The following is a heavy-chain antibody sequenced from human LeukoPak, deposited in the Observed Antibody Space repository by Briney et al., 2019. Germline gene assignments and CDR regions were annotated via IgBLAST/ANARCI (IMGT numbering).Heavy chain of an antibody. D-gene: IGHD6-6*01. CDR2: IIPIFGTA. CDR1: GGTFSSYA. CDR3: TRGGLQGVLYGSSSFWFDP. Sequence: SVKVSCKASGGTFSSYAISWVRQAPGQGLEWMGRIIPIFGTANYAQKFQGRVTITTDESTSTAYMELSSLRSEDTAVYYCTRGGLQGVLYGSSSFWFDPWGQGTLVTVSS. J-gene: IGHJ5*02. V-gene: IGHV1-69*05.